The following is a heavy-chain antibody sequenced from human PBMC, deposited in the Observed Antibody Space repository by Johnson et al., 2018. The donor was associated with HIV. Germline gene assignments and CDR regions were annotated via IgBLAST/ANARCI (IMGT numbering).Heavy chain of an antibody. CDR1: GFTFSDYY. CDR2: ISSSGTTI. V-gene: IGHV3-11*04. CDR3: ARDLYYDNRVIAFDI. J-gene: IGHJ3*02. D-gene: IGHD3-9*01. Sequence: QVQLVESGGNLVKPGGSLRLSCAASGFTFSDYYMNWIRQAPGKGLQWVSYISSSGTTIYYGDSVKGRFTISRDNAKNSLYLQMSSLMAEDTAVYYCARDLYYDNRVIAFDIWAQGTMVTVSS.